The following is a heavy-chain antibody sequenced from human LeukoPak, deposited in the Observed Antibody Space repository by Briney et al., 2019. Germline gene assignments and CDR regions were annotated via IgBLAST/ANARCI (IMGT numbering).Heavy chain of an antibody. V-gene: IGHV4-39*01. CDR3: ARQTPVVVGAHSDY. CDR2: IYYSGST. CDR1: GGSISSSSYY. Sequence: SETLSLTCTVSGGSISSSSYYWGWIRQPPGKGLEWIGSIYYSGSTYYNPSLKSRVTISVDTSKNQFSLKLSSVTAADTAVYYCARQTPVVVGAHSDYWGQGTLVTVSS. D-gene: IGHD1-26*01. J-gene: IGHJ4*02.